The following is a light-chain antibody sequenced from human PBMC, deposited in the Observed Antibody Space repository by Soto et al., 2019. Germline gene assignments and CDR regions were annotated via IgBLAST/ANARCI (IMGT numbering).Light chain of an antibody. J-gene: IGKJ4*01. CDR1: QSVSSN. CDR2: GAS. CDR3: HHYHNAAGT. Sequence: EIVMTQSPATLCVSPGERATLSCRASQSVSSNLAWYQQKPGQGPRLLIYGASTRATGIPARFSGSGSGTEFTLTINSLQSEDYAVYFCHHYHNAAGTFGGGTKVDIK. V-gene: IGKV3-15*01.